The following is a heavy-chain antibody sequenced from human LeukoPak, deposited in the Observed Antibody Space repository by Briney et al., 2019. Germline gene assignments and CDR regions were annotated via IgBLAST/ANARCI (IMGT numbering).Heavy chain of an antibody. Sequence: ASVKVSCKASGYTFTSYDINWVRQATGQGLEWMGWMNPNSGNTGYAQKFRGRVTMTRNTSISTAYMELSSLRSEDTAVYYCARDGYSSGWYLLGYYYGMDVWGQGTTVTVSS. CDR3: ARDGYSSGWYLLGYYYGMDV. J-gene: IGHJ6*02. CDR1: GYTFTSYD. CDR2: MNPNSGNT. V-gene: IGHV1-8*01. D-gene: IGHD6-19*01.